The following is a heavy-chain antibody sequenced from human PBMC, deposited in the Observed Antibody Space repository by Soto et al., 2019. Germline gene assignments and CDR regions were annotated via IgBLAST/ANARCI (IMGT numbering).Heavy chain of an antibody. CDR2: ISGSGGSK. D-gene: IGHD7-27*01. Sequence: GGSLRLSCAASGFTFSSYAMSSVRQAPGKGLEWVSAISGSGGSKYYADSVKGRFTISRDNSKNTLYLQMNSLRAEDTAVYYCAKDLTGGHYYYYMDVWGKGTTVTVSS. V-gene: IGHV3-23*01. CDR3: AKDLTGGHYYYYMDV. J-gene: IGHJ6*03. CDR1: GFTFSSYA.